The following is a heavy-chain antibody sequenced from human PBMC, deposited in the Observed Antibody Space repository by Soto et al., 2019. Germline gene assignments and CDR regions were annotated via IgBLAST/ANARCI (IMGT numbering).Heavy chain of an antibody. J-gene: IGHJ4*02. CDR1: GFSFNSFN. Sequence: GGSLRLSCLASGFSFNSFNMNWIRRAPGRGLEWVASISVSGDNIYYGDSVQGRFTISRDNSKRSVFLDLNSLRVEDTAVYYCAKARYEYLWGNYRSTGNFDSWGQGALVTVSS. CDR2: ISVSGDNI. CDR3: AKARYEYLWGNYRSTGNFDS. D-gene: IGHD3-16*02. V-gene: IGHV3-21*04.